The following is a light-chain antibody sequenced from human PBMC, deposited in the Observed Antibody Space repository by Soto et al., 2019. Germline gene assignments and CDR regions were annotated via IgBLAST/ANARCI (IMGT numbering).Light chain of an antibody. CDR3: HQYDTWPLT. Sequence: EIVMTQSPATLSVSPGERATLSCRASQSVSSNLAWYQQKPGQSPRLLIYGASTRAPVTPARFSGSGSGTEFTLTISSVQSEDFAVYYYHQYDTWPLTFGPGTKVDIK. CDR1: QSVSSN. CDR2: GAS. V-gene: IGKV3-15*01. J-gene: IGKJ3*01.